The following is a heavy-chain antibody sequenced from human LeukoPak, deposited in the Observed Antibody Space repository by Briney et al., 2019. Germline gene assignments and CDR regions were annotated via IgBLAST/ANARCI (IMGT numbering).Heavy chain of an antibody. J-gene: IGHJ3*02. CDR1: GFTFSSYW. D-gene: IGHD5-24*01. Sequence: PGGSLRLSCAASGFTFSSYWMHWVRQAPGKGLVWVSRINSDGSSTSYADSVKGRFTISRDNAKNSLYLQMNSLRAEDTAVYYCARVDGQGFAFDIWGQGTMVTVSS. CDR2: INSDGSST. CDR3: ARVDGQGFAFDI. V-gene: IGHV3-74*01.